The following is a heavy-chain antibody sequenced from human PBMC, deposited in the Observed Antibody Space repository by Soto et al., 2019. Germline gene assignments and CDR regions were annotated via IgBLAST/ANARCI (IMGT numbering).Heavy chain of an antibody. D-gene: IGHD3-22*01. V-gene: IGHV5-51*01. Sequence: PGESLKISCKGSGYSFTTYWIGWVRQMPGKGLEWMGIIYPGDSDTRYSPSFQGQVTISADKSISTAYLRWSSLKASDTAMYYCAIYESSAFATFFDYWGQGTLVTVSS. CDR1: GYSFTTYW. CDR2: IYPGDSDT. CDR3: AIYESSAFATFFDY. J-gene: IGHJ4*02.